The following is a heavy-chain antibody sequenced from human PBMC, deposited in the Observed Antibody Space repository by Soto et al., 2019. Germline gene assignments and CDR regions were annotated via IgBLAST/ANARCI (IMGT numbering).Heavy chain of an antibody. CDR1: GFTFSDYY. Sequence: GGSLTLSCAASGFTFSDYYMSWIRQAPGKGLEWVSYISSSSSYTNYADSVKGRFTISRDNAKNSLYLQMNSLRAEDTAVYYCAKAGYCSSATCATRYYYMDVWGKGTTVTVSS. CDR3: AKAGYCSSATCATRYYYMDV. J-gene: IGHJ6*03. D-gene: IGHD2-2*01. CDR2: ISSSSSYT. V-gene: IGHV3-11*05.